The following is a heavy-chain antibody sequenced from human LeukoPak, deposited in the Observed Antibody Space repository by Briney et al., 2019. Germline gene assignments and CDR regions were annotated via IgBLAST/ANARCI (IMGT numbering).Heavy chain of an antibody. Sequence: GGSLRLSCAASGFTFSSYSMNWVRQAPGKGLEWVSSISSSSSYIYYADSVKGRFTISRDNAKNSLYLQMNSLRAEDTAVYYCARARRSSITMVRGVIPSLGYMDVWGKGTTVTVSS. D-gene: IGHD3-10*01. V-gene: IGHV3-21*01. CDR3: ARARRSSITMVRGVIPSLGYMDV. CDR2: ISSSSSYI. CDR1: GFTFSSYS. J-gene: IGHJ6*03.